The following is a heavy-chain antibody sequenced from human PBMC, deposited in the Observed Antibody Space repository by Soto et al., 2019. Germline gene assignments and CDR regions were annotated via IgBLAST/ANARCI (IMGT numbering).Heavy chain of an antibody. V-gene: IGHV3-33*01. D-gene: IGHD2-2*01. CDR1: GFSFRTYG. J-gene: IGHJ4*02. CDR3: ATAAAGNSPFNY. CDR2: TWYDGNDK. Sequence: GGALRLSCAAAGFSFRTYGMPWGRQAPGKGREWVAVTWYDGNDKYYADSVKGRFTISRDNSKNTLYLQMNSRGAEDTAVYYCATAAAGNSPFNYWGQGTLVTVSS.